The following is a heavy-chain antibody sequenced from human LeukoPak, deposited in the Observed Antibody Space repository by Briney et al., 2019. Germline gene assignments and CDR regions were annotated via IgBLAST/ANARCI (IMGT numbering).Heavy chain of an antibody. V-gene: IGHV4-4*02. CDR3: ASGGDSGDYVWGSYDAFDI. J-gene: IGHJ3*02. CDR2: IYHSGST. Sequence: PSETLSLTCAVSGGSISSSNWWSWVRQPPGKGLEWIGEIYHSGSTNYNPSLKSRVTVSVDKSKNQFSLKLSSVTAADTAVYYCASGGDSGDYVWGSYDAFDIWGQGTMVTVSS. D-gene: IGHD3-16*01. CDR1: GGSISSSNW.